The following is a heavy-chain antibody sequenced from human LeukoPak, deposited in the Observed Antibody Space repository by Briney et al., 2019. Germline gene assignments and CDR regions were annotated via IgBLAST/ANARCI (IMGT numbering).Heavy chain of an antibody. CDR1: VYY. Sequence: ASVNLSRKSSVYYMHWVRQAPGQGLEWMGWINPNGGGTKYAEKIQSRVTMIRDTSISTGYMALTTLRSDVTALYAWARAKSATGLDSNWFLDLWGRGTLVTVSS. D-gene: IGHD2-21*01. J-gene: IGHJ2*01. V-gene: IGHV1-2*02. CDR2: INPNGGGT. CDR3: ARAKSATGLDSNWFLDL.